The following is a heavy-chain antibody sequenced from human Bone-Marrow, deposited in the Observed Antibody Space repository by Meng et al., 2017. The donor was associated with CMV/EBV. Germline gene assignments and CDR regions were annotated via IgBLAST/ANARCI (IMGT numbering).Heavy chain of an antibody. CDR3: ARARPAANFDY. J-gene: IGHJ4*02. CDR2: IIPILGIA. D-gene: IGHD2-2*01. Sequence: SVKVSCKASGGTFSSYAISWVRQAPGQGLEWMGGIIPILGIANYAQKFQGRVTITADKSTSTAYMELSSLRSEDTAVYYCARARPAANFDYWGQGTLVTVSS. V-gene: IGHV1-69*10. CDR1: GGTFSSYA.